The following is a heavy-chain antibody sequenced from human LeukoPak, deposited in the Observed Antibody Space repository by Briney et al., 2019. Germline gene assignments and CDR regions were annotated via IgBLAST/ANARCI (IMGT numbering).Heavy chain of an antibody. Sequence: GASVKVSCKASGGTFSSYAISWVRQAPGQGLEWMGRIIPILGIANYAQKFQGRVTITADKSTSTAYMELSSLRSGDTDVYYCARDRLGVTPSFHTGGGVYYFDYWGQGTLVTVSS. J-gene: IGHJ4*02. V-gene: IGHV1-69*04. CDR2: IIPILGIA. CDR1: GGTFSSYA. CDR3: ARDRLGVTPSFHTGGGVYYFDY. D-gene: IGHD3-16*01.